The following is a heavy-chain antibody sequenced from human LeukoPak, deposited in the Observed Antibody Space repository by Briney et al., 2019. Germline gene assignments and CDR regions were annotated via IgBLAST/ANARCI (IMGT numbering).Heavy chain of an antibody. Sequence: GGSLRLSCAASGFTFSSYAMSWVRQAPGKGLEWVSAISGSGGSTYYADSVKGRFTISRDNSKNTLYLQMNSLRAEDTAVYYCARDPYGDYGDXXXYWGXXXLXTVSS. CDR1: GFTFSSYA. CDR3: ARDPYGDYGDXXXY. V-gene: IGHV3-23*01. D-gene: IGHD4-17*01. CDR2: ISGSGGST. J-gene: IGHJ4*01.